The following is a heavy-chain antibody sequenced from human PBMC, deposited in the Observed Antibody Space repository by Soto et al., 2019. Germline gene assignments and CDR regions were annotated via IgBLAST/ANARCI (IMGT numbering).Heavy chain of an antibody. V-gene: IGHV1-69*13. CDR2: IIPIFGTA. Sequence: SVKVSCKASGYTFTSYAMHWVRQAPGQGLEWMGGIIPIFGTANYAQKFQGRVTITADESTSTAYMELSSLRSEDTAVYYCAGKVVAATHYYYYMDVWGKGTTVTVSS. D-gene: IGHD2-15*01. J-gene: IGHJ6*03. CDR1: GYTFTSYA. CDR3: AGKVVAATHYYYYMDV.